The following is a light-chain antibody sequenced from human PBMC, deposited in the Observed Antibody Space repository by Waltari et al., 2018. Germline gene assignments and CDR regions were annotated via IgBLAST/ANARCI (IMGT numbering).Light chain of an antibody. CDR1: QDIHSY. CDR3: QQSSSTPPT. CDR2: VAS. V-gene: IGKV1-39*01. Sequence: DIYLTQSPSFLSASVGDRVTITCRASQDIHSYLAWYQLRPGQAPRLIIYVASKLQSGVPSRFSGSGTGTEFTLTISSLQPEDFATYYCQQSSSTPPTFAQGTKVEVK. J-gene: IGKJ1*01.